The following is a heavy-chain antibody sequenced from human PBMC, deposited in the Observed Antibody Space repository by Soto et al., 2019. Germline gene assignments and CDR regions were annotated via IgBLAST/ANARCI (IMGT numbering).Heavy chain of an antibody. CDR2: ISYDGSNK. D-gene: IGHD3-10*01. CDR1: GFTFSSYA. J-gene: IGHJ6*02. V-gene: IGHV3-30-3*01. CDR3: ARDVMVRGVIIPYYYYGMDV. Sequence: ESGGGVVQPGRSLRLSCAASGFTFSSYAMHWVRQAPGKGLAWVAVISYDGSNKYYADSVKGRFTISRDNSKNTLYLQMNSLRAEDPAVYYCARDVMVRGVIIPYYYYGMDVWGQGTTVTVSS.